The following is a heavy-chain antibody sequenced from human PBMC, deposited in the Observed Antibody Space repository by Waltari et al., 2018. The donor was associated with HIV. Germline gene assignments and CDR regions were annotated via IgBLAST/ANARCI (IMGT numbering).Heavy chain of an antibody. V-gene: IGHV3-15*01. D-gene: IGHD4-17*01. Sequence: LVESGGGVTKPGGSLRLSCTGYGFNFVDHWLRWARHAPGKGLEWVGRVKSVNDGRKTDYSAPVKGRFWISRDDSKNTIFLHMNSLKAEDTGTYYCTTDSWAGLIHYGELFQYRYWGRGTQVTVSS. CDR1: GFNFVDHW. J-gene: IGHJ4*02. CDR2: VKSVNDGRKT. CDR3: TTDSWAGLIHYGELFQYRY.